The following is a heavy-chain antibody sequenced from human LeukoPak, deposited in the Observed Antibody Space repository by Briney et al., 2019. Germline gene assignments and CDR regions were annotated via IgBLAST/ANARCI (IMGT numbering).Heavy chain of an antibody. J-gene: IGHJ5*02. Sequence: SVKFSSKASGYTFTHNYIHCLRQAPGPGREWMRWMVSNTGGTKYAQKLQGRVTMTRDTSISTAYMELTRLGSDDTAVYYCARGWGYDYRGNNWFDPWGQGTPVTVSS. CDR1: GYTFTHNY. CDR3: ARGWGYDYRGNNWFDP. CDR2: MVSNTGGT. V-gene: IGHV1-2*02. D-gene: IGHD5-12*01.